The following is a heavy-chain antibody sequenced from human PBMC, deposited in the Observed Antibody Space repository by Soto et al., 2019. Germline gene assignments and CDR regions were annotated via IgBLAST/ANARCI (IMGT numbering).Heavy chain of an antibody. CDR2: IYYRGTT. CDR1: GDSVSGYF. Sequence: PSETLSLTCTVSGDSVSGYFWNWIRQPPGKGLEWIGYIYYRGTTNYNPSLKSRVTISLDTSKNQFSLKLNSVTAADTAVYFCARDLTGQNWFDPWGQGTLVTVSS. CDR3: ARDLTGQNWFDP. V-gene: IGHV4-59*02. J-gene: IGHJ5*02.